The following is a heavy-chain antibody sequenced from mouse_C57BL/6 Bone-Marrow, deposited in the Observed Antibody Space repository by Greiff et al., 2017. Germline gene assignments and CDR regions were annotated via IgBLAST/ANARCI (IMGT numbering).Heavy chain of an antibody. Sequence: VQLQQSGPELVKPGASVKISCKASGYTFTDYYMNWVKQSHGKSLEWIGDINPNNGGTSYNQKFKGKATLTVDKSSSTAYMELRSLTSEDSAVYNCAREPIYGNYNFDYWGQGTTLTVSS. V-gene: IGHV1-26*01. D-gene: IGHD2-1*01. J-gene: IGHJ2*01. CDR2: INPNNGGT. CDR1: GYTFTDYY. CDR3: AREPIYGNYNFDY.